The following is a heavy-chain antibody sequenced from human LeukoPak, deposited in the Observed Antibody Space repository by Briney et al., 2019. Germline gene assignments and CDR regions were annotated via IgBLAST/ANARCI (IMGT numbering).Heavy chain of an antibody. CDR1: GGSISSSNYY. J-gene: IGHJ5*02. V-gene: IGHV4-39*01. CDR2: IYYSGST. D-gene: IGHD6-13*01. Sequence: SETLSLTCSVSGGSISSSNYYWGWIRQPPGKGLERIGSIYYSGSTHYNPSLKSRVTISVDTSKNQFSLKLSSVTAADTAVYHCARNSSHPYSSSAKRYNWFDPWGQGTLVTVSS. CDR3: ARNSSHPYSSSAKRYNWFDP.